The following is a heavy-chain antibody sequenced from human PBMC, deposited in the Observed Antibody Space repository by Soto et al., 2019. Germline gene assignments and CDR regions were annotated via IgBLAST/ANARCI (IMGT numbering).Heavy chain of an antibody. J-gene: IGHJ4*02. Sequence: QVQLVQSGAEVKKSGASVKVSCKASGYTFTSHDINWVRQATGQGLEWMGWMNPNSGNTGYAQKFQGRVTVTRNTSISTAYMELSSLRSEDTAVYYCARWDYGYYARFDYWGQGTLVTVSS. CDR1: GYTFTSHD. D-gene: IGHD4-17*01. CDR3: ARWDYGYYARFDY. CDR2: MNPNSGNT. V-gene: IGHV1-8*01.